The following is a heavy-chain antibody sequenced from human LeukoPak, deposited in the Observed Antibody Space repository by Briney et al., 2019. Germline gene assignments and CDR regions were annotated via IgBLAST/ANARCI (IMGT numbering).Heavy chain of an antibody. D-gene: IGHD1-26*01. CDR1: GFTFSSYE. CDR2: ISSSGSTI. CDR3: ARDRGGSYSAIDY. V-gene: IGHV3-48*03. Sequence: GGSLRLSCVASGFTFSSYEMNWVRQAPGKGLEWVSYISSSGSTIYYADSVKGRFTISRDNAKNSLYLQMNSLRAEDTAVYYCARDRGGSYSAIDYWGQGTLVTVSS. J-gene: IGHJ4*02.